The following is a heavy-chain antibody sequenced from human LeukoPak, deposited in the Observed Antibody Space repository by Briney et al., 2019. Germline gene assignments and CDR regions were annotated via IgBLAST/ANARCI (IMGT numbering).Heavy chain of an antibody. J-gene: IGHJ6*03. D-gene: IGHD2-15*01. Sequence: SETLSLTCTVSGGSISSGNYYWSWIRQPAGKGLEWLGRIYTSGTTNYNPSLKSRVTISVDTSKNQFSLKLSSVTAADTAVYYCAREACSGGICYDYYYYMDVWGKGTTVTVSS. CDR2: IYTSGTT. CDR1: GGSISSGNYY. V-gene: IGHV4-61*02. CDR3: AREACSGGICYDYYYYMDV.